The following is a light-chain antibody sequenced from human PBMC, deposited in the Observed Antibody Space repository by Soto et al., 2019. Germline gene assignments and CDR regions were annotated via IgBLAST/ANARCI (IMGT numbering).Light chain of an antibody. J-gene: IGKJ4*01. V-gene: IGKV2-40*01. CDR1: QCLLERDDGNRY. CDR2: SVS. CDR3: RQRFSFPLT. Sequence: VMTQTPLSRLDTTGEPAPISCRYSQCLLERDDGNRYLGWYVQKPGQSPQLLIYSVSCRDPGVPDRFSGIGSGTDFTMQISSLQPDDVGAYYCRQRFSFPLTFGGGTKVDIK.